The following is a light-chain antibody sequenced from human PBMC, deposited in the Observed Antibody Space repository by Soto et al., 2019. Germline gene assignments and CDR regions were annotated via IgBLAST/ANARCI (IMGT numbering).Light chain of an antibody. V-gene: IGLV1-44*01. CDR1: TSNIGSNA. CDR3: AAWDDGLNGYV. Sequence: QSVLTQPPSASGTPGQRVTISCSGSTSNIGSNAVNWYHQYPGTAPKLLIYSDDQRPSDVPDRFSASKSGTSASLAISGLHSEYEADYYCAAWDDGLNGYVFGTATKLTVL. J-gene: IGLJ1*01. CDR2: SDD.